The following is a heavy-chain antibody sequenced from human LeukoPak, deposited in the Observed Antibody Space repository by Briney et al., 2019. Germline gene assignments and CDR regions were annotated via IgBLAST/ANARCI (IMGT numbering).Heavy chain of an antibody. D-gene: IGHD6-13*01. CDR3: ARIAAAGPRTLYYFDY. Sequence: PGGSLRLSCAASGFTFSSYWMSWVRQPPGKGLEWVANIKQDGSEKYYVDSVKGGSTISRDNAKNSLYLQMNSLRAEDTAVYYCARIAAAGPRTLYYFDYWGQGTLVTVSS. V-gene: IGHV3-7*01. J-gene: IGHJ4*02. CDR2: IKQDGSEK. CDR1: GFTFSSYW.